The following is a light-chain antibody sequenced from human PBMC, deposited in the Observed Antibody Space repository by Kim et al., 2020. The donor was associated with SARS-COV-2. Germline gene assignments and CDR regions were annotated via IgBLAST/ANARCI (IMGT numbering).Light chain of an antibody. J-gene: IGKJ2*01. CDR3: QQYNEWPPGDT. Sequence: EIVMTQSPATLSVSPGERATLSCRAGQSVGSYVAWYQQKPGQSPRLLIYDASTRATGIPARFSGSGSGTEFTLTISNWQSEDVALYYCQQYNEWPPGDTFGQGTKLEI. CDR2: DAS. CDR1: QSVGSY. V-gene: IGKV3D-15*01.